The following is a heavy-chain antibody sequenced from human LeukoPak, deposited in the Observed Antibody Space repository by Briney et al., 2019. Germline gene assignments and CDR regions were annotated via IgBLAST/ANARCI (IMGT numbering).Heavy chain of an antibody. CDR2: IKSKTDGWTT. CDR1: GFSFSYAW. J-gene: IGHJ4*02. CDR3: TTMGTEIQYYDGRGYLPFDY. V-gene: IGHV3-15*05. Sequence: GGSLRLSCAASGFSFSYAWMSWVRQAPGKGLEWVGRIKSKTDGWTTDYAAPGEGRYTVSRDDSSSTLYLQMNNLKTEDTAVYFCTTMGTEIQYYDGRGYLPFDYWGQGTLVTVSS. D-gene: IGHD3-22*01.